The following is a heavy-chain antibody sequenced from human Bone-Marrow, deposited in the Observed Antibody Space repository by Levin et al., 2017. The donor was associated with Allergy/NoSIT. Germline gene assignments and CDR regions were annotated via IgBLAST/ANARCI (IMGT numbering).Heavy chain of an antibody. CDR2: IYHSGTT. V-gene: IGHV4-30-2*01. CDR1: GGSITDGGSS. D-gene: IGHD1-1*01. Sequence: PSETLSLTCGVSGGSITDGGSSWTWIRQPPGKALEWIGYIYHSGTTYYNPSLESRVTFSIETSKNQFSLKLTSVTAAETAVYYCASGDAYNRLFDSWGRGTLVTVSS. CDR3: ASGDAYNRLFDS. J-gene: IGHJ4*02.